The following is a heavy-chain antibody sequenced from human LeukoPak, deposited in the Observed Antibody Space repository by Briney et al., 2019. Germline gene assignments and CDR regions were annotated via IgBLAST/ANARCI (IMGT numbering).Heavy chain of an antibody. J-gene: IGHJ4*02. CDR3: ARVRDILTGLYFDY. CDR2: IYYSGST. V-gene: IGHV4-30-4*02. CDR1: GGSISSGDYY. Sequence: SETLSLTCTVSGGSISSGDYYWSWIRQPPGKGLEWIGYIYYSGSTYYSPSLKSRVTISVDTSKNQFSLKLSSVTAADTAVYYCARVRDILTGLYFDYWGQGTLVTVSS. D-gene: IGHD3-9*01.